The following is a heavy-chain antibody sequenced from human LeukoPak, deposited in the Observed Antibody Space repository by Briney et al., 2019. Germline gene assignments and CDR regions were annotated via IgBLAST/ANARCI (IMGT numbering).Heavy chain of an antibody. Sequence: GGSLRLSCAASGFTFSSYWMTWVRQAPVKGLEWVANIKQDGSERNYVDSVKGRFTISRDNAKNSLYLQMNTLRDEDTAVYYCATGAGCGYWGQGTLVTVSS. J-gene: IGHJ4*02. V-gene: IGHV3-7*03. D-gene: IGHD6-19*01. CDR1: GFTFSSYW. CDR2: IKQDGSER. CDR3: ATGAGCGY.